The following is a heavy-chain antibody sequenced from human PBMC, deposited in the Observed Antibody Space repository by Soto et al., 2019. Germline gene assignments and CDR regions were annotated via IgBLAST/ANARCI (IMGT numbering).Heavy chain of an antibody. J-gene: IGHJ4*02. CDR1: GGSISSSSYY. D-gene: IGHD6-25*01. V-gene: IGHV4-39*01. Sequence: SETLSLTCTVSGGSISSSSYYWGWIRQPPGKGLEWIGSIYYSGSTYYNPSLKSRVTISVDTSKNQFSLKLSSVTAADTAVYYCARSGSEPKITFDYWGQGTLVTVSS. CDR2: IYYSGST. CDR3: ARSGSEPKITFDY.